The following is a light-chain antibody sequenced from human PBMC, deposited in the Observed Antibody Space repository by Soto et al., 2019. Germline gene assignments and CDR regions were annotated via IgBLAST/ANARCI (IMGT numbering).Light chain of an antibody. Sequence: DIQMTQSPSTLSASVGDTVTITCRASQSISNWLAWYQQKPGQAPKLLIHKASTLESGVPSRFSGSGSGTEFTLTISSLQPDGFATFYCQQYDRFPYTFGQGTKLEIK. J-gene: IGKJ2*01. V-gene: IGKV1-5*03. CDR2: KAS. CDR1: QSISNW. CDR3: QQYDRFPYT.